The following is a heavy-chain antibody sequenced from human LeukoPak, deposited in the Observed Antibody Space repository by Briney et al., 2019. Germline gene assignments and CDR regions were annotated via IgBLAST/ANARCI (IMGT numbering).Heavy chain of an antibody. CDR1: GGSITSGGYY. J-gene: IGHJ4*02. Sequence: SETLSLTCTVSGGSITSGGYYWSWIRQHPGKGLEWIGHIYYSGYTYYNPSLKSRVTMSVDTSKNQFSLKLSSVTAADTAVYYCARSWFGELSHFNYWGQGTLVRVSS. V-gene: IGHV4-31*03. CDR2: IYYSGYT. D-gene: IGHD3-10*01. CDR3: ARSWFGELSHFNY.